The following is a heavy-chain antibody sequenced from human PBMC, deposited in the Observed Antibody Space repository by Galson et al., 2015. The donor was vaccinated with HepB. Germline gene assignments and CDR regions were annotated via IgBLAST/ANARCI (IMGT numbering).Heavy chain of an antibody. J-gene: IGHJ6*02. CDR3: ARVRRLLWFGEFYYGMDV. Sequence: SVKVSCKASGYTFTSYDINRVRQATGQGLEWMGWMNPNSGNTGYAQKFQGRVTMTRNTSISTAYMELSSLRSEDTAVYYCARVRRLLWFGEFYYGMDVWGQGTTVTVSS. V-gene: IGHV1-8*01. CDR1: GYTFTSYD. CDR2: MNPNSGNT. D-gene: IGHD3-10*01.